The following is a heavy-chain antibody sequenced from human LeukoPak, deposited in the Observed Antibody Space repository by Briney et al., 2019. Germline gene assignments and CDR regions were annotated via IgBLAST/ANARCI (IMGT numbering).Heavy chain of an antibody. CDR1: GHPLSSYA. CDR2: ISAYNGNT. J-gene: IGHJ4*02. D-gene: IGHD1-26*01. Sequence: ASVKLSCKASGHPLSSYANSWVRHAPGQGLEWMGWISAYNGNTNYAQKVKGRVTMTTDTATSTADMELRSLRSDDTAVYYCARLSGLGTDSPWELGRWGKGTLVTVSS. CDR3: ARLSGLGTDSPWELGR. V-gene: IGHV1-18*01.